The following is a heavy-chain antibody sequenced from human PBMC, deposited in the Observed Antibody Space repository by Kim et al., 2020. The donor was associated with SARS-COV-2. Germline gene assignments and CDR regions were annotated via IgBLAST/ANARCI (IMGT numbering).Heavy chain of an antibody. D-gene: IGHD3-16*01. CDR1: GFSFSNYG. CDR3: ARDNYGPDY. Sequence: GGSLRLSCAASGFSFSNYGMHWVRQAPGKGLEWVAVIWYDGSNKYYADSVKGRFTISRDNSKNTLYLQMNSLRAEDTAVYYCARDNYGPDYWGQGTLVTVSS. J-gene: IGHJ4*02. V-gene: IGHV3-33*01. CDR2: IWYDGSNK.